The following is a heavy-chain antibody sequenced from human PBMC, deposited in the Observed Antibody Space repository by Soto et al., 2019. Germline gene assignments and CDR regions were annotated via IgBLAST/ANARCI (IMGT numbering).Heavy chain of an antibody. Sequence: GGSLRLSCAASGFTFSSYSMNWVRQAPGKGLEWVSSISSSSSYIYYADSVKGRFTISRDNAKNSLYLQMNSLRAEDTAVYYCARDPDPRIFGVVIGFDYWGQGTLVTVSS. CDR2: ISSSSSYI. J-gene: IGHJ4*02. CDR1: GFTFSSYS. CDR3: ARDPDPRIFGVVIGFDY. D-gene: IGHD3-3*01. V-gene: IGHV3-21*01.